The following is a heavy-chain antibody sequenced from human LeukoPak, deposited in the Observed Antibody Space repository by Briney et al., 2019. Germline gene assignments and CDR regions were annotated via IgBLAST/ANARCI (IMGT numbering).Heavy chain of an antibody. CDR1: GGSFSGYY. J-gene: IGHJ4*02. CDR3: ASSGYSSSWYLFDY. Sequence: PSETLSLTCAVYGGSFSGYYWSWIRQPPGKGLEWSGEINHSGSTNYNPSLKSRVTISVDTSKNQFSLKLSSVTAADTAVYYCASSGYSSSWYLFDYWGQGTLVTVSS. D-gene: IGHD6-13*01. V-gene: IGHV4-34*01. CDR2: INHSGST.